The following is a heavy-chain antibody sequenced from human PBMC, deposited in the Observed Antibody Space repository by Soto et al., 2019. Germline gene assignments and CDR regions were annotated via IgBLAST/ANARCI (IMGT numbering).Heavy chain of an antibody. Sequence: SQTLSLTCAISGDGVSDNSAAWNWIRQSPSRGREWRGRTYYRSKWYNDYAVSVKSRITVTPDTSKNQFSLHLNSVTPEATPVSHCAREFPYYLSSDSYLDYWGQGARVTSPQ. D-gene: IGHD6-19*01. CDR1: GDGVSDNSAA. CDR3: AREFPYYLSSDSYLDY. J-gene: IGHJ4*02. CDR2: TYYRSKWYN. V-gene: IGHV6-1*01.